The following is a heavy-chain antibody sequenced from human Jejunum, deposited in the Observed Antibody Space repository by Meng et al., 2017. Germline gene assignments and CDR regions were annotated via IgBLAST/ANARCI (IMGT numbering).Heavy chain of an antibody. V-gene: IGHV4-4*02. CDR2: IYHSGST. Sequence: QGQLEESGPGLVKPSETLSLTCAVSGGFISSVYWWTWVRQSPGKGLEWIGEIYHSGSTNYNPSLKSRVTISVDKSKNQFSLKLTSVTAADTAVYYCARGGYYSFDYWGQGTLVTVSS. J-gene: IGHJ4*02. CDR3: ARGGYYSFDY. CDR1: GGFISSVYW. D-gene: IGHD5-18*01.